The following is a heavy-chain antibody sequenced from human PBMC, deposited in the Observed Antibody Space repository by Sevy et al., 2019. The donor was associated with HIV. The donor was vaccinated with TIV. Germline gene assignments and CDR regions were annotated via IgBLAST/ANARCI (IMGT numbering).Heavy chain of an antibody. J-gene: IGHJ6*02. CDR1: GGSISGYY. CDR3: ATCSPDYYYGMDV. CDR2: FYYSGRT. V-gene: IGHV4-59*03. D-gene: IGHD2-15*01. Sequence: SETLSLTCTVSGGSISGYYWSWIRQPPGKGLEWIGYFYYSGRTNYNPSLKSRVTISVDTSKNQFSLKLSSVTAAVTAVYYCATCSPDYYYGMDVWGQGTTVTVSS.